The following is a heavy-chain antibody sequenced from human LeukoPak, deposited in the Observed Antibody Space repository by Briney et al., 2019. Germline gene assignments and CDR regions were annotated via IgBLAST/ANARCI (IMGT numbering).Heavy chain of an antibody. D-gene: IGHD6-19*01. CDR1: GGSISSSSYY. Sequence: KPSETLSLTCTVSGGSISSSSYYWGWIRQPPGKGLEWIGSIYYSGSTYYNPSLKSRVTISVDTSKNQFSLKLNSVTAADTAVYYCARPIIAVAGNAFDIWGQGTMVTVSS. CDR2: IYYSGST. V-gene: IGHV4-39*01. J-gene: IGHJ3*02. CDR3: ARPIIAVAGNAFDI.